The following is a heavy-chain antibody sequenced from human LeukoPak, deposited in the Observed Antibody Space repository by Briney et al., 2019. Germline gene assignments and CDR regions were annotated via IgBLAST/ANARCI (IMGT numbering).Heavy chain of an antibody. CDR1: GFSFDDYG. J-gene: IGHJ4*02. V-gene: IGHV3-20*04. D-gene: IGHD3-10*01. Sequence: PGGSLRLSCAASGFSFDDYGMCWVRQVPGKGLEWVSGINWNGGSTGYADSVKGRFTISRDNAKNSLYLQMNSLRAEDTALYYCASSWGGSYYLGFDYWGQGTLVTVPS. CDR3: ASSWGGSYYLGFDY. CDR2: INWNGGST.